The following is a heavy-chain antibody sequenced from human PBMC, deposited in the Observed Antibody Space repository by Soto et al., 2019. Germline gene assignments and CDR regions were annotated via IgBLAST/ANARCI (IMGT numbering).Heavy chain of an antibody. V-gene: IGHV1-8*01. J-gene: IGHJ5*02. CDR3: ARGPFRSSSHWFDP. D-gene: IGHD6-6*01. CDR1: GYTFINHD. CDR2: MNPNTGNK. Sequence: QVQLVQSGAEVREPGASVTVSCTASGYTFINHDINWVRQAAGQGLEWMGWMNPNTGNKRFAQRFQGRITMTTNTSISTVYMKVSSLRSEDTAVYYCARGPFRSSSHWFDPWGQGALVTVSS.